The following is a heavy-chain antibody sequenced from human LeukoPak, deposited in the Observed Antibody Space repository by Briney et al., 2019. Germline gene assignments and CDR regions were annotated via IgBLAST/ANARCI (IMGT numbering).Heavy chain of an antibody. CDR1: GDSISGYY. Sequence: SETLSLTCTVSGDSISGYYWNWIRQAPGQGLEWIAYMYYSGTTTKYKPVLKSRVTMSADTSKNQISLKLSSVTAADTAVYYCARDLAGSSSMDVWGKGTTVTVSS. CDR2: MYYSGTT. CDR3: ARDLAGSSSMDV. V-gene: IGHV4-59*01. J-gene: IGHJ6*04. D-gene: IGHD3-10*01.